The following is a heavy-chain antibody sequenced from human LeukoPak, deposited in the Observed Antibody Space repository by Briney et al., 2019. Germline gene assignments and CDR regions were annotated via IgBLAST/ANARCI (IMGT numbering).Heavy chain of an antibody. Sequence: SETLSLTCTVSGGSISNYYWNWIRQPPGKGLEWIGGIYYSGSTYYNPSLKSRVTISVDTSKNQFSLKLSSVTAADTAVYYCARFPGISVAGTFLGDYWGQGTLVTVSS. CDR2: IYYSGST. CDR1: GGSISNYY. CDR3: ARFPGISVAGTFLGDY. V-gene: IGHV4-59*05. D-gene: IGHD6-19*01. J-gene: IGHJ4*02.